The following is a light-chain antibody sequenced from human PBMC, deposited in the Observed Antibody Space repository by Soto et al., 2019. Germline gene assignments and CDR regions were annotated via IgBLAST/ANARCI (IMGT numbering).Light chain of an antibody. CDR1: QSVRSD. V-gene: IGKV3-15*01. CDR2: GAS. J-gene: IGKJ1*01. Sequence: DIVMTQSPATLSVSPGERATLSCRASQSVRSDLAWYQQRPGQAPRLLIYGASTRATGIPARFSGSGSGTEFTLTISSLQSEDFALYYCQQYNDWPPWTFGQGTKVEIK. CDR3: QQYNDWPPWT.